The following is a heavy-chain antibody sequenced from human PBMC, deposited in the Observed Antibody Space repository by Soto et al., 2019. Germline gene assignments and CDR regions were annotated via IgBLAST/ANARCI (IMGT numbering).Heavy chain of an antibody. CDR3: ASLKGGDRRFDY. CDR2: INHSGST. V-gene: IGHV4-34*01. J-gene: IGHJ4*02. CDR1: GGSFSGYY. D-gene: IGHD4-17*01. Sequence: ETLSLTCAVYGGSFSGYYWSWIRQPPGKGLEWIGEINHSGSTNYNPSLKSRVTISVDTSKNQFSLKLSSVTAADTAVYYCASLKGGDRRFDYWGQGTLVTVSS.